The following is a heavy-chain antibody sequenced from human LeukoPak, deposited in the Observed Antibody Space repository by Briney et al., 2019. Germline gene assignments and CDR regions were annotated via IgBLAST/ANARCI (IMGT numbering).Heavy chain of an antibody. J-gene: IGHJ6*02. CDR3: AKDGRTENTNYFYAMDG. D-gene: IGHD1-26*01. V-gene: IGHV3-48*03. Sequence: GGSLRLSCAASGFSFSSYAMNWVRQAPGKGLEWVSYISIGGSTTYYADSVKGRFTISRDDAKNSLYLQLNSLRAEDTASYYCAKDGRTENTNYFYAMDGWGQGTTVTVSS. CDR1: GFSFSSYA. CDR2: ISIGGSTT.